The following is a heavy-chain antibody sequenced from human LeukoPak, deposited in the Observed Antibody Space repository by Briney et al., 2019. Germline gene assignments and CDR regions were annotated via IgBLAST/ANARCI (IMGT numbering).Heavy chain of an antibody. V-gene: IGHV3-23*01. J-gene: IGHJ4*02. Sequence: LGGSLRLPCAASGFTFSSYAMSWVRQAPGKGLEWVSAISGSGGSTYYADSVKGRFTISRDNSKNTLYLQMNSLRAEDTAVYYCAKDQGLWFGELTYYFDYWGQGTLVTVSS. CDR1: GFTFSSYA. D-gene: IGHD3-10*01. CDR3: AKDQGLWFGELTYYFDY. CDR2: ISGSGGST.